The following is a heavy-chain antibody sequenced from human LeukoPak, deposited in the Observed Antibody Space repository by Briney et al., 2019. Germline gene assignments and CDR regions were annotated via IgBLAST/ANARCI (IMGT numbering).Heavy chain of an antibody. D-gene: IGHD3-22*01. Sequence: SETLSLTCTVSGGSISSSSYYWGWIRQPPGKGLEWIGSIYYSGSTYYNPSLKSRVTISVDTSKNQFSLKLSSVTAADTAVYYCARGRDYYDSNYGMDVWGQGTTVTVSS. CDR1: GGSISSSSYY. CDR2: IYYSGST. CDR3: ARGRDYYDSNYGMDV. V-gene: IGHV4-39*07. J-gene: IGHJ6*02.